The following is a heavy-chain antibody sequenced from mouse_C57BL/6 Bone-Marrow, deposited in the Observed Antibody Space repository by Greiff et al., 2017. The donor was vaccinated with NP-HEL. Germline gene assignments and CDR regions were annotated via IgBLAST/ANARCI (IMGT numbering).Heavy chain of an antibody. CDR2: ISYDGSN. CDR3: AREDYGSGRFAY. Sequence: EVHLVESGPGLVKPSQSLSLTCSVTGYSITSGYYWNWIRQFPGNKLEWMGYISYDGSNNYNPSLKNRISITRDTSKNQFFLKLNSVTTEDTATYYCAREDYGSGRFAYWGQGTLVTVSA. D-gene: IGHD1-1*01. J-gene: IGHJ3*01. V-gene: IGHV3-6*01. CDR1: GYSITSGYY.